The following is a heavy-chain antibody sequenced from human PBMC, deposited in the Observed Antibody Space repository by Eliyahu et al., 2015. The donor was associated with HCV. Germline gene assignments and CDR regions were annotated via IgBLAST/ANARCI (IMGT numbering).Heavy chain of an antibody. CDR2: ISNDGSDA. CDR1: GFXFNRYS. Sequence: QVQLVESGGGVVQPGTSLRXSCAAXGFXFNRYSMYWVRQAPGKGLEAVASISNDGSDAYYPDSVRGRFTISRDNSKSTLFLQMNSLRVEDSAMYFCAKDGGVGYNDINYWGQGTLVTVSS. V-gene: IGHV3-30*04. D-gene: IGHD5-24*01. J-gene: IGHJ4*02. CDR3: AKDGGVGYNDINY.